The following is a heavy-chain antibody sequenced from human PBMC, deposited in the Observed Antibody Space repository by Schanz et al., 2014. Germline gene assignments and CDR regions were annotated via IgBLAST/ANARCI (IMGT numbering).Heavy chain of an antibody. CDR1: GFTVSSDH. J-gene: IGHJ4*02. CDR3: AIIGVMVAVAGTRADY. CDR2: ISYDGRNK. V-gene: IGHV3-30*19. D-gene: IGHD6-19*01. Sequence: VQLVESGGGFVQPGGSLGLSCVVSGFTVSSDHMSWVRQAPGKGLEWVAVISYDGRNKYYADSVKGRFTISRDNAKNSLFLQMNSLRAEDTALYYCAIIGVMVAVAGTRADYWGQGTLVTVSS.